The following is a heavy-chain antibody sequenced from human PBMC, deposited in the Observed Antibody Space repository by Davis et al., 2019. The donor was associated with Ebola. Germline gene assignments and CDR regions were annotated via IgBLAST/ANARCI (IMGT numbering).Heavy chain of an antibody. J-gene: IGHJ4*02. D-gene: IGHD6-13*01. CDR2: ISSSSSTI. V-gene: IGHV3-48*02. CDR1: GFTFSSYS. Sequence: PGGSLRLSCAASGFTFSSYSMNWVRQAPGKGLEWVSYISSSSSTIYYADSVKGRFTISRDNAKNSLYLQMNSLRDEDTAVYYCARDSPAIDSSSWSPFDYWGQGTLVTVSS. CDR3: ARDSPAIDSSSWSPFDY.